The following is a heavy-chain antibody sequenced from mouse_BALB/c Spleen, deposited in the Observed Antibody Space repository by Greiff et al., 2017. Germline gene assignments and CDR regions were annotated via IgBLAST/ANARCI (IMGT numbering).Heavy chain of an antibody. J-gene: IGHJ3*01. D-gene: IGHD2-4*01. CDR1: GFTFSSFG. CDR3: ARYDYDADGFAY. Sequence: EVKLMESGGGLVQPGGSRKLSCAASGFTFSSFGMHWVRQAPEKGLEWVAYISSGSSTIYYADTVKGRFTISRDNPKNTLYLQMSSLKSEDTAMYYCARYDYDADGFAYWGQGTLVTVSA. CDR2: ISSGSSTI. V-gene: IGHV5-17*02.